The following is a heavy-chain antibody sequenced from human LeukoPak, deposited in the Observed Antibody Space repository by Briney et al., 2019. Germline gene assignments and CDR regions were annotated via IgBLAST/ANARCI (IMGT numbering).Heavy chain of an antibody. J-gene: IGHJ4*02. CDR2: ISSSSTTI. CDR3: ARETGYIDY. CDR1: GFTFSSYS. Sequence: GGSLRLSCAASGFTFSSYSMNWVRQAPGKGLEWVSYISSSSTTIKYADSVQGRFTISRDNAKNSLYLQMDSLSVEDTAVYYCARETGYIDYWGQGTLVTVSS. V-gene: IGHV3-48*01. D-gene: IGHD3-9*01.